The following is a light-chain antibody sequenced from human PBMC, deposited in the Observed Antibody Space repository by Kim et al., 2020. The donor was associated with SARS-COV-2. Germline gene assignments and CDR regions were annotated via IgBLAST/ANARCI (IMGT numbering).Light chain of an antibody. CDR2: DAS. Sequence: LTPGERAPPSGRASQSVSSYLAWYQQKPGQAPRLLIYDASNRATGIPARFSGSGSATDFTLTISSLEPEDFAVYYCQQRSNWLWTFGQGTKVEIK. J-gene: IGKJ1*01. CDR1: QSVSSY. CDR3: QQRSNWLWT. V-gene: IGKV3-11*01.